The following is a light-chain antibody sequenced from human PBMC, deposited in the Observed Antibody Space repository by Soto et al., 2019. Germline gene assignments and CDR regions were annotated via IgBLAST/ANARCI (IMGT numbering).Light chain of an antibody. Sequence: QSVLTQPPSVSGAPGQTVTISCIGSGTNFGAGFDVHWYQQHPGKAPKLMIYEVSNRPSGVSNRFSGSKSGNTASLTISGLQAEDEADYYCSSYTSSSTLYVFGTGTKLTVL. CDR2: EVS. V-gene: IGLV2-14*01. CDR1: GTNFGAGFD. J-gene: IGLJ1*01. CDR3: SSYTSSSTLYV.